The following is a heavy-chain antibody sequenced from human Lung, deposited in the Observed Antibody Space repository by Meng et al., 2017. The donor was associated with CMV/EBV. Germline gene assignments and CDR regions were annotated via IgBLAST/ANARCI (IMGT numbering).Heavy chain of an antibody. J-gene: IGHJ4*02. V-gene: IGHV1-18*04. Sequence: TFNNYGLIWVRQAPGKGLEWVGGISAYSGNTNYAQKIQDRVTMTTHTSSNTAYMELRGLRSDDTAIYYCARVVVHYYARGDNADYSDYWGQGTLVTVSS. CDR3: ARVVVHYYARGDNADYSDY. D-gene: IGHD3-10*02. CDR2: ISAYSGNT. CDR1: TFNNYG.